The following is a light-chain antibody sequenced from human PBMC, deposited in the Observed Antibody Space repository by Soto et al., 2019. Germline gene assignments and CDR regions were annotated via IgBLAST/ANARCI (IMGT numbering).Light chain of an antibody. Sequence: DIVMTQSPDSLAVSLVERATINCKSSQSVLYNSNNKNYLAWYQQKPGQPPKLLVYWASTRESGVPDRFSGSGSEKDFTLTISSLQAEDVAVYYCQQYYSPPLTFGGGTKVEIK. CDR2: WAS. J-gene: IGKJ4*01. CDR1: QSVLYNSNNKNY. V-gene: IGKV4-1*01. CDR3: QQYYSPPLT.